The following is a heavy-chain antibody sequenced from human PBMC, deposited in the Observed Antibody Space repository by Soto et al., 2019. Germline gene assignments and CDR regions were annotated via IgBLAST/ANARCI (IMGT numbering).Heavy chain of an antibody. J-gene: IGHJ6*02. Sequence: QVQLVKSGGEVKKPGASVKVSCKASGYTFTIYGINWVRQAPGQGLEWMGWISPDNGNTNYAQKLMGRVTMTTDTSTSTAYMELRSLRSDDTAVYYCARALGDSGYAGMDVWGQGTTVTVSS. CDR2: ISPDNGNT. V-gene: IGHV1-18*01. CDR1: GYTFTIYG. D-gene: IGHD5-12*01. CDR3: ARALGDSGYAGMDV.